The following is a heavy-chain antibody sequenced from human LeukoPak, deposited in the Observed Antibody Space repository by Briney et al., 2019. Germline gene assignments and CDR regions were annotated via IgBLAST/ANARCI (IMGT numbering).Heavy chain of an antibody. CDR1: GFTFSSYA. D-gene: IGHD3-10*01. CDR2: ISGSGGST. Sequence: GSLILSCAASGFTFSSYAMSWVRQAPGKGLEWVSAISGSGGSTYYADSVKGRFTISRDNSKNTLYLQMNSLRAEDTAVYYCAKDLWSYYYGSVDYWGQGTLVTVSS. J-gene: IGHJ4*02. CDR3: AKDLWSYYYGSVDY. V-gene: IGHV3-23*01.